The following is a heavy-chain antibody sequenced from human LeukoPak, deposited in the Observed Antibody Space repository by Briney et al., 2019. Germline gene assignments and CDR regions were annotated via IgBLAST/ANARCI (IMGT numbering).Heavy chain of an antibody. V-gene: IGHV2-5*01. J-gene: IGHJ3*02. D-gene: IGHD6-19*01. CDR3: AHTLGGLAVAGTFDI. Sequence: SGPTLVQPTQTLTLTCTFSGFSLSTSGVGVGWIRQPRGKALEWLALIYWNDDKRYSPSLKSRLTITKDTSKNQVVLTMTNMDPVGTATYYCAHTLGGLAVAGTFDIWGQGTMVTVSS. CDR1: GFSLSTSGVG. CDR2: IYWNDDK.